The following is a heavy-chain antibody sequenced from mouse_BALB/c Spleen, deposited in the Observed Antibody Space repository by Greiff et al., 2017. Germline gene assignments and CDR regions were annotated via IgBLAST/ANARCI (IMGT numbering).Heavy chain of an antibody. CDR3: ARIRYDVGYAMDY. CDR2: INPSSGYT. D-gene: IGHD2-14*01. Sequence: VQLHQSGAELARPGASVKMSCKASGYTFTSYTMHWVKQRPGQGLEWIGYINPSSGYTNYNQKFKDKATLTADKSSSTAYMQLSSLTSEDSAVYYCARIRYDVGYAMDYWGQGTSVTVSS. V-gene: IGHV1-4*01. CDR1: GYTFTSYT. J-gene: IGHJ4*01.